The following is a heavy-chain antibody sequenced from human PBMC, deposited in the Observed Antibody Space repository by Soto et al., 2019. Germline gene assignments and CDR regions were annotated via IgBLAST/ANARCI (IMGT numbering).Heavy chain of an antibody. CDR2: INWNSDKV. CDR3: AKDKGGTPYNMDT. V-gene: IGHV3-9*01. CDR1: GFNFGNYA. D-gene: IGHD1-1*01. J-gene: IGHJ5*02. Sequence: VLLVESGGGLVQPGRSLRLSCAVSGFNFGNYAMHWVRQAPGKGLEWVAAINWNSDKVAYAGSVLGQFTIFRDSAKNSLHLQMNDLTTDDTALYYCAKDKGGTPYNMDTWGQGIQVAVSS.